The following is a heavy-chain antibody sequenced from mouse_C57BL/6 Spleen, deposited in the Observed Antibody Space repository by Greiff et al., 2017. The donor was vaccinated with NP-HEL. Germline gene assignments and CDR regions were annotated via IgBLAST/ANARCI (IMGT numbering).Heavy chain of an antibody. CDR3: ARFPNCGSSLYWYFDV. V-gene: IGHV1-53*01. D-gene: IGHD1-1*01. CDR2: INPSNGGT. CDR1: GYTFTSYW. J-gene: IGHJ1*03. Sequence: QVQLQQPGTELVKPGASVKLSCKASGYTFTSYWMHWVKQRPGQGLEWIGNINPSNGGTNYNEKFKSKATLTVDKSSSTAYMQLSSLTSEDSAVYYYARFPNCGSSLYWYFDVWGTGTTVTVSS.